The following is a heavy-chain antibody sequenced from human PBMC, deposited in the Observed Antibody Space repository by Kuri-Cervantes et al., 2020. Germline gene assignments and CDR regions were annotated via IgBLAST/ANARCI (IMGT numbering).Heavy chain of an antibody. J-gene: IGHJ5*02. D-gene: IGHD3-10*01. CDR1: GFTFSSYS. CDR2: IGTAGDT. CDR3: AKHKISVGRGEIDP. Sequence: LSLTCAASGFTFSSYSMNWVRQAPGKGLEWVSAIGTAGDTYYPGSVKGRFTISRENAKNSLYLQMNSLRAEDTAVYYCAKHKISVGRGEIDPWGQGTLVTVSS. V-gene: IGHV3-13*01.